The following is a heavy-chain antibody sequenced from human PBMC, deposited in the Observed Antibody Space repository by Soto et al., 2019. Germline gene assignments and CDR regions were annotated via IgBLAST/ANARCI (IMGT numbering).Heavy chain of an antibody. J-gene: IGHJ6*02. D-gene: IGHD3-22*01. CDR1: GFTFDDYA. V-gene: IGHV3-9*01. CDR3: AKDISSRLAYYYGMDV. Sequence: SLRLSCAASGFTFDDYAMHWVRQVPGKGLEWVSGIRWNSGNIGYADSVKGRFTISRDNAKNSLYLQMNSLRAEDTALYYCAKDISSRLAYYYGMDVWGQGTTVTVSS. CDR2: IRWNSGNI.